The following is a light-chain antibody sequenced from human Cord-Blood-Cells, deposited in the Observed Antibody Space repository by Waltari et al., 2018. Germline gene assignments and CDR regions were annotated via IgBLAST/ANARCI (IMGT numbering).Light chain of an antibody. V-gene: IGLV2-23*03. J-gene: IGLJ2*01. CDR3: CSYAGSSTFKV. CDR1: SSDVGSYNL. Sequence: QSALTQPASVSGSPGQSITISCTGTSSDVGSYNLVSWYQQHPGKAPELMIYEGSKRPSGVSNGFSGSKSGNTASLTISGLQAEDEADYYCCSYAGSSTFKVFGGGTKLTVL. CDR2: EGS.